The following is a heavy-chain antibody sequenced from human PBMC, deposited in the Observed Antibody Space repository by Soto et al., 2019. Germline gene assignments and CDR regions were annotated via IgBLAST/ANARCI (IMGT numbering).Heavy chain of an antibody. Sequence: ASVKVSCKASGYNFNTFDIYWVRQATGHGLEWMGWMNPNSGNTGYAQDLRGRVTMTRNTSNTTAYMELTSLTSDHTLADYCSGRNFRYWAQGTLVNVSS. CDR2: MNPNSGNT. V-gene: IGHV1-8*02. CDR1: GYNFNTFD. CDR3: SGRNFRY. J-gene: IGHJ4*02.